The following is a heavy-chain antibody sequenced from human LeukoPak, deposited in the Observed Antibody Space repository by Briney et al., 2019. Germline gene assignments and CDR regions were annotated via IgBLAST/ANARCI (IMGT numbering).Heavy chain of an antibody. Sequence: ASVKVSCTPSGYTFTDYYMHWVRRAPGQGLEWMGWINPNSVGTNYAQKFQGRVTMTRDTSISTAYMELSRLRLDDTAVYYCATDSGSWRRVEYWGQGTLVTVSS. V-gene: IGHV1-2*02. J-gene: IGHJ4*02. CDR3: ATDSGSWRRVEY. D-gene: IGHD1-26*01. CDR2: INPNSVGT. CDR1: GYTFTDYY.